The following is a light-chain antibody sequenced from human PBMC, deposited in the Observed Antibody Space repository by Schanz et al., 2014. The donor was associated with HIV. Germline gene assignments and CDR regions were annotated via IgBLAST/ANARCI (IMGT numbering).Light chain of an antibody. V-gene: IGLV2-14*03. CDR1: SSDVGDFNF. CDR3: AAWDDGLNAVV. Sequence: QSALTQPTSVSGSPGQSITISCTVASSDVGDFNFVSWYQQHPGKAPKLMIYDVSNRPSGVPGRFSGSKSGNTASLTVSGLQAKDEADYYCAAWDDGLNAVVFGGGTKLTVL. CDR2: DVS. J-gene: IGLJ2*01.